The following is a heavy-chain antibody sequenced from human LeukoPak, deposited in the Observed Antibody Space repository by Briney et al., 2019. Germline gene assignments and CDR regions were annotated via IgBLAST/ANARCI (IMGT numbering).Heavy chain of an antibody. J-gene: IGHJ5*02. V-gene: IGHV1-69*04. CDR1: GGTFSSYA. CDR3: ARGLAAAGNWFDP. D-gene: IGHD6-13*01. CDR2: IIPILGIA. Sequence: ASVKVSCEASGGTFSSYAISWVRQAPGQGLEWMGRIIPILGIANYAQKFQGRVTITADKSTSTAYMELSSLRSEDTAVYYCARGLAAAGNWFDPWGQGTLVTVSS.